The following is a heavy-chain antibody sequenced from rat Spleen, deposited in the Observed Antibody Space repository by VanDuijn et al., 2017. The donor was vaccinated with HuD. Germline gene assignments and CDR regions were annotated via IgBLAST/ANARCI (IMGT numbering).Heavy chain of an antibody. V-gene: IGHV5-25*01. Sequence: EVQLVESDGGLVQPGRSLKLSCAASGFTFTDYYMAWVRQAPTKGLEWVASISPSGGSTYYPDSVKGRFTISRDNAKSTLHLQLDSLRSDDTATYYCARRGGSTWDFDFWGPGTMVTVSS. CDR2: ISPSGGST. CDR3: ARRGGSTWDFDF. D-gene: IGHD5-1*01. J-gene: IGHJ1*01. CDR1: GFTFTDYY.